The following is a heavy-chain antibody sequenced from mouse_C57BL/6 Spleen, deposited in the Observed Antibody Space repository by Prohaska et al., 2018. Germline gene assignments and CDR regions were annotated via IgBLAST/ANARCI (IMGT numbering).Heavy chain of an antibody. CDR3: AKVPLYYDYDDWYFDV. CDR2: INPNNGGT. J-gene: IGHJ1*03. V-gene: IGHV1-26*01. Sequence: HGKSLEWIGDINPNNGGTSYNQKFKGKATLTVDKSSSTAYMELRSLTSEDSAVYYCAKVPLYYDYDDWYFDVWGTGTTVTVSS. D-gene: IGHD2-4*01.